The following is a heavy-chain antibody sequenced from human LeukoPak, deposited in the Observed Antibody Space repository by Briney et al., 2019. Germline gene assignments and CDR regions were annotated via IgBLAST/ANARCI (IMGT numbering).Heavy chain of an antibody. D-gene: IGHD3-22*01. V-gene: IGHV3-64*01. CDR2: ISSNGGST. CDR1: GFTFSNYN. J-gene: IGHJ4*02. CDR3: ARGGYYDSSGYLDY. Sequence: GGSLRLSCAASGFTFSNYNMYWVRQAPGKGLEYVSAISSNGGSTYYANSVKGRFTISRDNSKNTLYLQMGSLRAEDMAVYYCARGGYYDSSGYLDYWGQGTLVTVSS.